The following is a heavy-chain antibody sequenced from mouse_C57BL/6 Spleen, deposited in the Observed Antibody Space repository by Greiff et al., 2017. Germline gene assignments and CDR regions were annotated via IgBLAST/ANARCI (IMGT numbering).Heavy chain of an antibody. CDR2: IYPGDGGT. D-gene: IGHD2-5*01. V-gene: IGHV1-82*01. CDR1: GYAFSSSW. J-gene: IGHJ3*01. CDR3: ARSYYSNGFSWFGY. Sequence: QVQLQQSGPELVKPGASVKISCKASGYAFSSSWMNWVKQRPGKGLEWIGRIYPGDGGTNYNGKFKGKATLTADKSSSTAYMQLSSLTSEDSAVYFCARSYYSNGFSWFGYWGQGTLVTVSA.